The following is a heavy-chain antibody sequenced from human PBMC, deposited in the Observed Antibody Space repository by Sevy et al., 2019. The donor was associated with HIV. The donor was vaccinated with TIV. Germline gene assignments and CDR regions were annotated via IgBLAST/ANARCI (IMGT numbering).Heavy chain of an antibody. CDR2: LFYSGST. CDR1: GDPISNYY. D-gene: IGHD6-13*01. V-gene: IGHV4-59*01. J-gene: IGHJ6*02. CDR3: ARGIAAPRGMDV. Sequence: SETLSLTCTVSGDPISNYYWSWIRQPPGKGVEWIGYLFYSGSTNYNPPLKSRVTISVDTTKNQVSLKVRSVTAADTAVYYCARGIAAPRGMDVWGQGTTVTVSS.